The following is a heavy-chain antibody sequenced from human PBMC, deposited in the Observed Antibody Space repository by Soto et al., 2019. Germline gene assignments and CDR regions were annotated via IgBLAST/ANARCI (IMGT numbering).Heavy chain of an antibody. J-gene: IGHJ4*02. D-gene: IGHD1-26*01. CDR2: INPKSGGT. V-gene: IGHV1-2*02. CDR1: GYTFTVYY. Sequence: VASVKVSCKASGYTFTVYYMHWVRQAPGQGLEWMGWINPKSGGTMYPQKFQGRVTMTWDTSISTAYMALTRLRSDDTAAYYCVRDLAKGGGSAGFDYWGQGTLVTVSS. CDR3: VRDLAKGGGSAGFDY.